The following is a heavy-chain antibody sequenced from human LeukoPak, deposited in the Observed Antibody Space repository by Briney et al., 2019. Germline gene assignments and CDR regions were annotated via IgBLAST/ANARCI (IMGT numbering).Heavy chain of an antibody. CDR1: GFSISSYY. D-gene: IGHD6-19*01. Sequence: PSETLSLTCTVSGFSISSYYWSWIRQPPGKGLECIWYIYYSVSTNYNPSLKSRTTIPVDTSKNQSSLKLSSVTAADTAVYYCARIYSGWYLDYWGQGTLVTVSS. V-gene: IGHV4-59*01. CDR2: IYYSVST. J-gene: IGHJ4*02. CDR3: ARIYSGWYLDY.